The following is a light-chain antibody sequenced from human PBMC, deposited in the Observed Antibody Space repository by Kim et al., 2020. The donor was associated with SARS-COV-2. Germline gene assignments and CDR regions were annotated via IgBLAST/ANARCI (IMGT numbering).Light chain of an antibody. Sequence: SIPISCTGVTSDIGGHNYVSWYQHDPGKAPKLILYDVTNRPSGIPTRFSGSMSGNTASLTISGLQPEDESDYYCTSYTHVNSLDVVFGGGTKVTVL. CDR3: TSYTHVNSLDVV. CDR1: TSDIGGHNY. V-gene: IGLV2-14*03. CDR2: DVT. J-gene: IGLJ2*01.